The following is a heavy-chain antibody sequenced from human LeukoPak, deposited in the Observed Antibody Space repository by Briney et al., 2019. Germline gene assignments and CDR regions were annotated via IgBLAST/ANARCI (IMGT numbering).Heavy chain of an antibody. Sequence: PGRSLRLSCASSGFTFDDYAMHWVRQAPGKGLEWVALISWNGGSTYYADSVKGRFTISRDNSNNSLYLQMNSLRAEDTALYYCAKAATEYSSSWLDYWGQGTLVTVSS. V-gene: IGHV3-43D*04. D-gene: IGHD6-6*01. CDR1: GFTFDDYA. J-gene: IGHJ4*02. CDR2: ISWNGGST. CDR3: AKAATEYSSSWLDY.